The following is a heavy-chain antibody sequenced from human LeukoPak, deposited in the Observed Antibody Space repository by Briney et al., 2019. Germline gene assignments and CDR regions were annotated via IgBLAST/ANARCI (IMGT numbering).Heavy chain of an antibody. D-gene: IGHD3-22*01. J-gene: IGHJ3*02. V-gene: IGHV1-18*01. CDR2: VTSDNGDT. CDR3: ARELSRGIVVVIKGAFDI. CDR1: GYTFNNYG. Sequence: ASVKVSCKASGYTFNNYGISWVRQAPGQGLEWMGWVTSDNGDTNYAQKFQGRVTMSTDTSTSTAYMELRSLRADDTAVYYCARELSRGIVVVIKGAFDIWGQGTMVTVSS.